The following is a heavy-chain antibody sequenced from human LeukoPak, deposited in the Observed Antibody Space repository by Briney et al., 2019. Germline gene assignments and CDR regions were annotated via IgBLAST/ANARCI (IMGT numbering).Heavy chain of an antibody. CDR3: ARYSVVPAAIHNWSDP. D-gene: IGHD2-2*01. CDR2: IIPIFGRA. CDR1: LGTLSNHA. Sequence: TVTVSRMSSLGTLSNHASNWLRQAPAHGREWMGRIIPIFGRANYPQKFQGRVTSPPDESPSTAYMELCSLRSEDTAAYYCARYSVVPAAIHNWSDPWGQGTLVTVSS. V-gene: IGHV1-69*15. J-gene: IGHJ5*02.